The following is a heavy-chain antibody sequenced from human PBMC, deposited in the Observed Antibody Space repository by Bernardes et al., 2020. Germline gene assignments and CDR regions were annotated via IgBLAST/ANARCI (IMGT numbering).Heavy chain of an antibody. Sequence: GGSLRLSCAASGFTFSSYGMHWVRQAPGKGLEWVAVIWYDGSNKYYADSVKGRFTISRDNSKNTLYLQMNSLRAEDTAVYYCARAFVTMVRGFDPWGQGTLVTVSS. CDR2: IWYDGSNK. CDR3: ARAFVTMVRGFDP. CDR1: GFTFSSYG. D-gene: IGHD3-10*01. J-gene: IGHJ5*02. V-gene: IGHV3-33*01.